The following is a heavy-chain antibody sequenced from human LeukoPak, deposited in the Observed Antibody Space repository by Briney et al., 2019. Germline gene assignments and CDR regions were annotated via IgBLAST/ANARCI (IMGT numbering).Heavy chain of an antibody. D-gene: IGHD6-6*01. CDR2: MNPNSGNT. J-gene: IGHJ4*02. CDR3: ARGSIAARLFYGGTVRPFDY. CDR1: GYTFTGYY. V-gene: IGHV1-8*03. Sequence: ASVKVSCKASGYTFTGYYMHWVRQATGQGLEWMGWMNPNSGNTGYAQKFQGRVTITRNTSISTAYMELSSLRSEDTAVYYCARGSIAARLFYGGTVRPFDYWGQGTLVTVSS.